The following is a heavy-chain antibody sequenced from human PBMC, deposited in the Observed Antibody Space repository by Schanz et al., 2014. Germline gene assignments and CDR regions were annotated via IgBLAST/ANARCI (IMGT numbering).Heavy chain of an antibody. CDR3: ARDQIMAAAGLVDY. CDR1: GFSFSSYS. J-gene: IGHJ4*01. Sequence: EADLVESGGGLIQRGESLRLSCSASGFSFSSYSMNWVRQAPGKGREWVSYISSSGTTIYYADSMKGRFTISRDNAKNSLYLQMNSLRAEDTAVYYCARDQIMAAAGLVDYWGHGTLVSVSS. V-gene: IGHV3-48*04. CDR2: ISSSGTTI. D-gene: IGHD6-13*01.